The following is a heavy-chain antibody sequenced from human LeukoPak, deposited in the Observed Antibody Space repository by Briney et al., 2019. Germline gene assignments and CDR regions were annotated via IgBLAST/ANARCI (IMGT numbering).Heavy chain of an antibody. CDR2: INHSGST. Sequence: SETLSLTCAVYGGSFSGYYWSWIRQPPEKGLEWIGEINHSGSTNYNPSLKSRVTISVDTSKNQFSLKLSSVTAADTAVYYCARGNIVVVPAAILYYFDYWGQGTLVTVPS. V-gene: IGHV4-34*01. D-gene: IGHD2-2*01. J-gene: IGHJ4*02. CDR3: ARGNIVVVPAAILYYFDY. CDR1: GGSFSGYY.